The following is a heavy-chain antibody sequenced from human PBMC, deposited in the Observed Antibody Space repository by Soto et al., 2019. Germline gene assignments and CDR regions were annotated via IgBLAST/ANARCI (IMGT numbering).Heavy chain of an antibody. CDR2: IIPIVGTA. Sequence: ASVNVSCKASGCTFSSYANSCVRQAPGQGLEWMGGIIPIVGTANYAQKFQGRVTITADESTSTAYMELSSLRSEDTAVYYCARGYSSGWYPFDYWGQGTLVTVSS. D-gene: IGHD6-19*01. CDR3: ARGYSSGWYPFDY. J-gene: IGHJ4*02. CDR1: GCTFSSYA. V-gene: IGHV1-69*13.